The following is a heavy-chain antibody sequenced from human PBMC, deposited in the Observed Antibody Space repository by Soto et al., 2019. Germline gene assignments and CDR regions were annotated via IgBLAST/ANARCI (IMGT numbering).Heavy chain of an antibody. CDR2: INTDGSYT. V-gene: IGHV3-74*01. CDR1: GFTFSSYW. J-gene: IGHJ4*02. CDR3: ARGPSGYVVY. Sequence: GGSLRLSCTASGFTFSSYWMHWVRQDPGKGLVWVSRINTDGSYTTYVDSVKGRFTISRDNAKNTLYLQMNSLRAEDTSMYYCARGPSGYVVYWGQGALVTVSS. D-gene: IGHD3-3*01.